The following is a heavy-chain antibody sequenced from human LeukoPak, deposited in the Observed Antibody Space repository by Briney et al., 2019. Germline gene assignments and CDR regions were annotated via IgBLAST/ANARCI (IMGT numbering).Heavy chain of an antibody. D-gene: IGHD3-22*01. Sequence: PGGSLRLSCAASGFTFSSYAMSGVRQAPGKGLEGVSAISGSGGSTYYADSVKGRFTISRDNSKNTLYLQMNSLRAEDTAVYYCAKNGFTYYYDSSGYYFDYWGQGTLVTVSS. CDR1: GFTFSSYA. CDR2: ISGSGGST. CDR3: AKNGFTYYYDSSGYYFDY. V-gene: IGHV3-23*01. J-gene: IGHJ4*02.